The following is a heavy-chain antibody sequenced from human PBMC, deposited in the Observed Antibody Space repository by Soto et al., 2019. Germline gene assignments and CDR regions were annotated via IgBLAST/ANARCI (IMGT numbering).Heavy chain of an antibody. CDR3: VKPPVITASYYYYDMDV. V-gene: IGHV3-23*01. D-gene: IGHD4-4*01. CDR1: GFTFSTYP. J-gene: IGHJ6*02. Sequence: LRLSCAASGFTFSTYPMSWVRQAPGKGLEWVSGISGSGISTYYTDSVKGRFTISRDNSKNTVFLQMNSLRDEDTAVYYCVKPPVITASYYYYDMDVWGQGTTVTAP. CDR2: ISGSGIST.